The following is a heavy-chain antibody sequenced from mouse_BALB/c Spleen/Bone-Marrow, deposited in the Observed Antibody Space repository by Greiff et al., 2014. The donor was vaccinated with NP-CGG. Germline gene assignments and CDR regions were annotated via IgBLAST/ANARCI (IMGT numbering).Heavy chain of an antibody. J-gene: IGHJ4*01. CDR3: ARDANWRTMDY. D-gene: IGHD4-1*01. CDR2: IDPANGDT. V-gene: IGHV14-3*02. Sequence: EVQLQQSGTDLVKPGASIRLSCTASGFNIKDTYMHWVRQSPEQGLEWIGRIDPANGDTKYDPKFQGMATITADTSSNAVLILISRQTADDAADYCGARDANWRTMDYWGQGTSVTVSS. CDR1: GFNIKDTY.